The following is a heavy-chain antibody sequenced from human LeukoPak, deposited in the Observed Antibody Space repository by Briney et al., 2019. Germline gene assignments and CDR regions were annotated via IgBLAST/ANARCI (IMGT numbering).Heavy chain of an antibody. D-gene: IGHD6-19*01. CDR1: GYTLTELS. V-gene: IGHV1-24*01. CDR3: ASSYRSGWSNVGDY. J-gene: IGHJ4*02. Sequence: ASVKVSCKVSGYTLTELSMHWVRQAPGKGLEWMGGFDPEDGEIIYAQKFQGRVTMTEDTSTDTAYMELSSLRSEDTAVYYCASSYRSGWSNVGDYWGQGTLVTVSS. CDR2: FDPEDGEI.